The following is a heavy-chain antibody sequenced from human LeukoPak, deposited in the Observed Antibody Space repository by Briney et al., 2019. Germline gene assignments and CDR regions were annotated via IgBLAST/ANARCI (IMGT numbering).Heavy chain of an antibody. CDR2: ISGDVTTT. V-gene: IGHV3-74*01. Sequence: GGSLRLSCAASGFTFSSYWMHWVRQAPGKGLVCVSRISGDVTTTTYADSVKGRFTISRDNAKNTLYMQMNSLRVEDTAVYYCARGVYEEDVNYWGQGTLVTVSS. J-gene: IGHJ4*02. CDR1: GFTFSSYW. CDR3: ARGVYEEDVNY. D-gene: IGHD6-13*01.